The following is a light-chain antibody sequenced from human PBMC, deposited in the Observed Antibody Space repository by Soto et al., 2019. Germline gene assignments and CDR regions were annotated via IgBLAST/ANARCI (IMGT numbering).Light chain of an antibody. CDR3: SSYASPSSLGMI. V-gene: IGLV2-14*01. CDR2: EVS. Sequence: QSVLTQPASVSGSPGRSITISCTGSRGDIGGYNYVSWYQQHPGKAPKLMIYEVSNRPSGVSNRFSASKSGNTASLTISGLQAEDEADYYCSSYASPSSLGMIFGGGTKLTVL. CDR1: RGDIGGYNY. J-gene: IGLJ2*01.